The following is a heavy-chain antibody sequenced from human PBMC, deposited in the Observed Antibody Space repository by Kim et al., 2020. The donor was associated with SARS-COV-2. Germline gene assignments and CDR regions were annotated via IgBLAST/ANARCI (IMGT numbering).Heavy chain of an antibody. J-gene: IGHJ3*02. Sequence: GESLKISCKGSGYSFTSYWIGWVRQMPGKGLEWMGIIYPGDSDTRYSPSFQGQVTISADKSISTAYLQWSSLKASDTAMYYCARHLRLGETYYYDSSLGVAFDIWGQGTMVTVSS. V-gene: IGHV5-51*01. CDR2: IYPGDSDT. CDR1: GYSFTSYW. CDR3: ARHLRLGETYYYDSSLGVAFDI. D-gene: IGHD3-22*01.